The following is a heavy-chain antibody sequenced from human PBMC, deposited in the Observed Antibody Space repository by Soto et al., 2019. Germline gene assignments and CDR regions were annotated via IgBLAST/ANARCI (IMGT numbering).Heavy chain of an antibody. J-gene: IGHJ3*01. Sequence: QITLKESGPPLVKPTQVLTLTCSFSGFSLSTLGAGVGWVRQPPGKALEWLALIYWDDDRQYSPSLKTRLTITKDTSKNQVVLTLTNMDPVDTGTYFCAHTQFTTGANAFDVWGQGTIVTVSS. D-gene: IGHD1-1*01. CDR2: IYWDDDR. CDR1: GFSLSTLGAG. CDR3: AHTQFTTGANAFDV. V-gene: IGHV2-5*02.